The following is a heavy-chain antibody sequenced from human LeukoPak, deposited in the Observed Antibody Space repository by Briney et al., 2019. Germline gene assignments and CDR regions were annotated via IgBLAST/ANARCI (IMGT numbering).Heavy chain of an antibody. D-gene: IGHD2-8*01. J-gene: IGHJ4*02. CDR1: GYTFTSYD. CDR3: ARSGYTNPYFDL. V-gene: IGHV1-8*01. CDR2: MNPNSGNT. Sequence: ASVKVSCKASGYTFTSYDINWVRQATGQGLEWMGWMNPNSGNTGYAQKFQGRVTMTTDPSTATAYMELRSLRSDDTAFYYCARSGYTNPYFDLWGQGTLVTVSS.